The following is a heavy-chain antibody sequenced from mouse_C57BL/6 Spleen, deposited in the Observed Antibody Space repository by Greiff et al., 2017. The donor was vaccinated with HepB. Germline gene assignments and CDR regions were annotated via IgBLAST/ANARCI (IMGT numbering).Heavy chain of an antibody. J-gene: IGHJ3*01. CDR2: ISSGGSYT. CDR3: ARRGDYALAY. Sequence: EVKLMESGGDLVKPGGSLKLSCAASGFTFSSYGMSWVRQTPDKRLEWVATISSGGSYTYYPDSVKGRFTISRDNAKNTLYLQMSSLKSEDTAMYYCARRGDYALAYWGQGTLVTVSA. CDR1: GFTFSSYG. V-gene: IGHV5-6*02. D-gene: IGHD2-4*01.